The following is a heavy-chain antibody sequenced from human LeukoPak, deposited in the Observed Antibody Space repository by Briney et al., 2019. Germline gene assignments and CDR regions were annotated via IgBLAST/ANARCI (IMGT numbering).Heavy chain of an antibody. CDR2: IIGSSGDT. Sequence: GGSLRLSCVASGFTFSNFAMSWVRQAPGKGLEWVSLIIGSSGDTFYADSVKGRFSISRDNSKNRLYLQMNSLRAEDTAVYYCAKETEWLVRKYYFDYWGQGTLVTVSS. CDR1: GFTFSNFA. V-gene: IGHV3-23*01. CDR3: AKETEWLVRKYYFDY. D-gene: IGHD6-19*01. J-gene: IGHJ4*02.